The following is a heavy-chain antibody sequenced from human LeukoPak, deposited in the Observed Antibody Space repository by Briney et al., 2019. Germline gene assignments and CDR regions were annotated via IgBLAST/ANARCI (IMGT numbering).Heavy chain of an antibody. CDR1: GGTFSSYA. CDR3: ARARFCGGYCYAAAYY. CDR2: IIPIFGTA. V-gene: IGHV1-69*05. J-gene: IGHJ4*02. D-gene: IGHD2-21*02. Sequence: SVKVSCKASGGTFSSYAISWVRQAPEQGLEWVGGIIPIFGTANYAQKFQGRVTITTDESTSTAYMELSSLRYEDTAVYYCARARFCGGYCYAAAYYWGPGTPGTVSS.